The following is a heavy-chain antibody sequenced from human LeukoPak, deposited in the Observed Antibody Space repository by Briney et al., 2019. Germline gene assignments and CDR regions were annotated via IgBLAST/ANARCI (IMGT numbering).Heavy chain of an antibody. CDR3: AKDRGSSSPYYMDV. Sequence: PGGSLRLSCAASGFTVSSNYMTWVRQAPGKGLEWVSVIYSGGSTYYADSVKGRFTISRDNSKNTLYLQMNSLRAEDTAVYYCAKDRGSSSPYYMDVWGKGTTVTVSS. CDR2: IYSGGST. CDR1: GFTVSSNY. V-gene: IGHV3-53*01. J-gene: IGHJ6*03. D-gene: IGHD6-6*01.